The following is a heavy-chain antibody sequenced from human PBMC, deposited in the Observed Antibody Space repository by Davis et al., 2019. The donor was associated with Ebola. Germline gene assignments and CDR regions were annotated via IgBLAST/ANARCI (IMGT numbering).Heavy chain of an antibody. CDR1: GFDFGSHD. D-gene: IGHD2-15*01. J-gene: IGHJ6*02. CDR3: ARRILLESRGGVDV. V-gene: IGHV3-48*02. CDR2: ISGSSSTI. Sequence: PGGSLRLSCEASGFDFGSHDMNWVRQAPGKGLESVAYISGSSSTIHYADSVKGRFTISRDDAKDSLYLYMNSLRDDDTAVYYCARRILLESRGGVDVWGQGTTVTVSS.